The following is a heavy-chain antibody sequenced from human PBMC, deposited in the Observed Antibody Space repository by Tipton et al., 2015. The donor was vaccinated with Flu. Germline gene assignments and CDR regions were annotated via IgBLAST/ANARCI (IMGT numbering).Heavy chain of an antibody. CDR1: GEALGSSYY. J-gene: IGHJ4*02. D-gene: IGHD7-27*01. V-gene: IGHV4-38-2*01. CDR3: ATLTGDDY. Sequence: GEALGSSYYWAWIRQPPGRGLEWIGNIHTSAGTYYNLSLKSRVTISVDRSKNQFSLRLASVTAADTALYYCATLTGDDYWGQGDLVTVSS. CDR2: IHTSAGT.